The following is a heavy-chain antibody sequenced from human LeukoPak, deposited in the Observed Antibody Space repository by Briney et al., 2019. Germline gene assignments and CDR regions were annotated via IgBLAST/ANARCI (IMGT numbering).Heavy chain of an antibody. Sequence: PSETLSLTCTVSGGSISSYTWSWIRQPAGKGLEWIGRIYTSGSTDYNPPLKSRVTMSVDTSKNQFSLKLSSVTAADTAVYYCARETYSSGWYFDYCGQGTLVTVSS. J-gene: IGHJ4*02. V-gene: IGHV4-4*07. CDR1: GGSISSYT. D-gene: IGHD6-19*01. CDR3: ARETYSSGWYFDY. CDR2: IYTSGST.